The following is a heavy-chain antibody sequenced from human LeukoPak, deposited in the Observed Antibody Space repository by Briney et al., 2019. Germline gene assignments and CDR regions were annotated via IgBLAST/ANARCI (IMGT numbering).Heavy chain of an antibody. CDR1: GGSISSNY. CDR3: ARRGNWGFFDY. CDR2: INTSGST. J-gene: IGHJ4*02. V-gene: IGHV4-4*09. D-gene: IGHD7-27*01. Sequence: PSETLSLTCTASGGSISSNYWSWIRQPPGKGLEWIGYINTSGSTNYNPSLKSRVSISLDTSRNQFSLKLTSVTAADTAVYYCARRGNWGFFDYWGQGILVSVSS.